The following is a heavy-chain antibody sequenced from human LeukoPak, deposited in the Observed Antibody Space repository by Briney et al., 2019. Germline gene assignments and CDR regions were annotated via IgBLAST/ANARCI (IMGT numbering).Heavy chain of an antibody. Sequence: ASVKVSCKASGYTFTGYYMHWVRQAPGQGLEWRGWMNPNSGNTGYAQKFQGRVTMTRNTSISTAYMELSSLRSEDTAVYYCAEEVSGNQIWGQGTMVTVSS. D-gene: IGHD3-10*01. V-gene: IGHV1-8*02. CDR3: AEEVSGNQI. J-gene: IGHJ3*02. CDR2: MNPNSGNT. CDR1: GYTFTGYY.